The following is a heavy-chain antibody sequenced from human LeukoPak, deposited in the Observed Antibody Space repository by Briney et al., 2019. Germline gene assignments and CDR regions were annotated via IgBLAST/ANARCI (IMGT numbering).Heavy chain of an antibody. D-gene: IGHD2-2*01. CDR2: IYYSGST. J-gene: IGHJ4*02. CDR3: AAGYCSSTSCSPFDY. CDR1: GGSISSSSYY. V-gene: IGHV4-39*07. Sequence: SETLSLTCAVSGGSISSSSYYWGWIRRPPGKGLEWIGSIYYSGSTYYNPSLKSRVTISVDTSKNQFSLKLSSVTAADTAVYYCAAGYCSSTSCSPFDYWGQGTLVTVSS.